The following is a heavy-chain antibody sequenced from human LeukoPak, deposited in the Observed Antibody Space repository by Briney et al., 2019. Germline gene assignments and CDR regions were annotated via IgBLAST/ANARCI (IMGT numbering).Heavy chain of an antibody. CDR1: GGTFSSYT. J-gene: IGHJ3*02. V-gene: IGHV1-69*02. Sequence: SVKVSCKASGGTFSSYTISWVRQAPGQGLEWMGRIIPILGIANYAQKFQGRVTITTDESTSTAYMELSSLRSEDTAVYYCARRAPYYYDSSGHDAFDIWGQGTMVTVSS. CDR2: IIPILGIA. D-gene: IGHD3-22*01. CDR3: ARRAPYYYDSSGHDAFDI.